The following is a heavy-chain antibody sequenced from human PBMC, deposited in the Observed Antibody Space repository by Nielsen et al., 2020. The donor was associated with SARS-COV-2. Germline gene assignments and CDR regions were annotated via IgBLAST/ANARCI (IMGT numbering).Heavy chain of an antibody. Sequence: ASVKVSCKASGYTFSNYIMHWVRQAPGQRLEWMGRINAGNGDTKSPQKFQGRVTFTRDTSASTAYMDLSSLTSEDTAVYFCARVKGTHGGSYLDVWGQGTAVTVSS. CDR3: ARVKGTHGGSYLDV. V-gene: IGHV1-3*01. CDR1: GYTFSNYI. D-gene: IGHD2-15*01. J-gene: IGHJ6*02. CDR2: INAGNGDT.